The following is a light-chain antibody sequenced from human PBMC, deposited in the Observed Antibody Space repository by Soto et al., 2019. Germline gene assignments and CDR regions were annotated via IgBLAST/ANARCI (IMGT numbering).Light chain of an antibody. CDR2: GAS. J-gene: IGKJ1*01. V-gene: IGKV3-20*01. Sequence: IVLTQSPGTLSLSPGERATLSCRASPSVSSGYLAWYQHKPGQAPRLLIYGASRRATGIPDRFGGSESGPDHTLISSRLEAEELAVYFCQQYGNSPWTFGQGTKVEI. CDR1: PSVSSGY. CDR3: QQYGNSPWT.